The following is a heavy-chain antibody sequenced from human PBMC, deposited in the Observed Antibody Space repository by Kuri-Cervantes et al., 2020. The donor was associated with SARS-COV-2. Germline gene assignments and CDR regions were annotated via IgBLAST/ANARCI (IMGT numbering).Heavy chain of an antibody. Sequence: ESLKISCTVSGGSMSSYYWSWIRQPAGKGLEWIGRIYSSGSANYNPSLKSRVTMSVDTSKNQFSLKLSSVTAADTAVYYCATQGIVVVPAAIGHMDVWGKGTTVTVSS. D-gene: IGHD2-2*01. J-gene: IGHJ6*03. CDR3: ATQGIVVVPAAIGHMDV. CDR1: GGSMSSYY. V-gene: IGHV4-4*07. CDR2: IYSSGSA.